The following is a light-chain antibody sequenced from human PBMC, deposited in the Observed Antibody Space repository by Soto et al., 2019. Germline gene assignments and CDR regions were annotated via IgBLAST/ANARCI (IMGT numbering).Light chain of an antibody. CDR3: SSYAGSNNLV. CDR1: SSDVGGYNY. CDR2: EVS. V-gene: IGLV2-8*01. Sequence: QSVLTQPPSAPGSPGQSVTISCTGTSSDVGGYNYVYWYQQHPGKAPKLMIYEVSKRPSGVPDRFSGSKSGNTASLTVSGLEAEDEADYYCSSYAGSNNLVFGGGTKLTVL. J-gene: IGLJ2*01.